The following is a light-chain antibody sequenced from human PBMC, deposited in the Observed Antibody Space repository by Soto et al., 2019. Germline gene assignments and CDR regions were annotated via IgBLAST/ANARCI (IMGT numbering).Light chain of an antibody. J-gene: IGLJ3*02. Sequence: QSALTQPASVSGSPGQSITISCTGTSSDVGHYDYVSWYQHHPGKAPKLLIYEVTNRPSGVSNRFSGSKSANTASLTISGLQAEDEAEYYCSSYTTSNTLVFGGGTKLTVL. CDR2: EVT. CDR1: SSDVGHYDY. V-gene: IGLV2-14*01. CDR3: SSYTTSNTLV.